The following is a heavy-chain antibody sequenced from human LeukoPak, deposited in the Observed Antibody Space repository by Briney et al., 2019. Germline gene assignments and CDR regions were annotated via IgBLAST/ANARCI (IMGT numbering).Heavy chain of an antibody. D-gene: IGHD3-10*01. Sequence: GGSLRLSCAASGFTFSSYSMNWVRQAPGKGLEWVSSISSSSSYIYYADSVKGRFTISRDNAKNSLYLQMNSLRDEDTALYYCAKYGSGTYYNGLHWGQGTLVTVSS. V-gene: IGHV3-21*04. CDR2: ISSSSSYI. CDR3: AKYGSGTYYNGLH. J-gene: IGHJ4*02. CDR1: GFTFSSYS.